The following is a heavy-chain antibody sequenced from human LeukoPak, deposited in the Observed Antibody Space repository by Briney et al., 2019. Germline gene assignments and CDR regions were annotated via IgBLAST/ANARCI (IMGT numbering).Heavy chain of an antibody. CDR1: GGTFSTYA. V-gene: IGHV1-69*01. Sequence: SVKVSCKASGGTFSTYAISWVRQAPGQGLEWMGGIIPVFEKANYAQKFQDRVTITADESTTTAYMELSSLTSEDTAIYYCARLGHCRETNCYSDFFYMDVWGKGTTVTVSS. J-gene: IGHJ6*03. D-gene: IGHD2-15*01. CDR3: ARLGHCRETNCYSDFFYMDV. CDR2: IIPVFEKA.